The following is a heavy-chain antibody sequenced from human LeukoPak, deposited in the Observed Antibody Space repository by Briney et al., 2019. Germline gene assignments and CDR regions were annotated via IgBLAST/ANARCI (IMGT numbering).Heavy chain of an antibody. J-gene: IGHJ4*02. V-gene: IGHV4-59*01. CDR1: GDSISSYH. D-gene: IGHD3-16*01. Sequence: SETLSLTCTVSGDSISSYHWSWIRQSPGRGLEWIGYISYSGSTNYNPSLKSRVTISVDTSKNQFSLQLSSVTAADTAVYYCARVGRGDHTWGSYYFDHWGQGTLVTVSS. CDR3: ARVGRGDHTWGSYYFDH. CDR2: ISYSGST.